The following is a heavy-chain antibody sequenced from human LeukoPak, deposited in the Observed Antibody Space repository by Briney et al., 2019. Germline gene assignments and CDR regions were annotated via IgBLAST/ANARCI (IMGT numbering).Heavy chain of an antibody. V-gene: IGHV3-53*01. D-gene: IGHD4-17*01. J-gene: IGHJ4*02. CDR3: AREAVTRTYFDY. Sequence: GGSLRLSCAASGFTVSSNYMNWVRQAPGKGLEWVSVIYSGGSTYYADSVKGRFTISRDNSKNTLFLQMNSLRAEDTAVYYCAREAVTRTYFDYWGQGTLVTVSS. CDR2: IYSGGST. CDR1: GFTVSSNY.